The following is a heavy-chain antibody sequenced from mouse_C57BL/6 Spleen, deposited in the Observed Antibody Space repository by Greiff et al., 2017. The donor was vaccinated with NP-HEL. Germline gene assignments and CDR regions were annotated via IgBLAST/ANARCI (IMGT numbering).Heavy chain of an antibody. Sequence: QVQLQQSGAELVRPGTSVKVSCKASGYAFTNYLIEWVKQRPGQGLAWIGVINPGSGGTNYNEKFKGKATLTADKSSSTAYMQRSSLTSEDSAVYFCARGDYYAMDYWGQGTSVTVSS. J-gene: IGHJ4*01. CDR2: INPGSGGT. CDR3: ARGDYYAMDY. CDR1: GYAFTNYL. V-gene: IGHV1-54*01.